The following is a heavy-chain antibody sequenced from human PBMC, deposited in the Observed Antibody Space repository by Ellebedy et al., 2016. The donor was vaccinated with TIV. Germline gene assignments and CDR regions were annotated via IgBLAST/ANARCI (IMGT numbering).Heavy chain of an antibody. Sequence: GGSLRLXXAASGFTFSSYAMSWVRQAPGKGLEWVSAISGSGGSTYYADSVKGRFTISRDNSKNTLYLQMNGLRAEDTAVYYCAKDPRFGGRSVTQGMYYFDYWGQGTLVTVSS. CDR3: AKDPRFGGRSVTQGMYYFDY. CDR2: ISGSGGST. V-gene: IGHV3-23*01. CDR1: GFTFSSYA. J-gene: IGHJ4*02. D-gene: IGHD3-3*01.